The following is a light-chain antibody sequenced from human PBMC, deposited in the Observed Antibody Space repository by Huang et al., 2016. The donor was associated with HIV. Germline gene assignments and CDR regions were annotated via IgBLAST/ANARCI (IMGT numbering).Light chain of an antibody. V-gene: IGKV3-11*01. CDR2: DAS. Sequence: EIVLTQSPVTLSLSPGERATLSFRASQSVSDYFAWYQQKPGQAPRLLIYDASNRATGVPARFSGSGSGTDFSLTISSLEPEDFAVYYCQQRSDWPRTFGQGTKLEIK. CDR1: QSVSDY. CDR3: QQRSDWPRT. J-gene: IGKJ2*01.